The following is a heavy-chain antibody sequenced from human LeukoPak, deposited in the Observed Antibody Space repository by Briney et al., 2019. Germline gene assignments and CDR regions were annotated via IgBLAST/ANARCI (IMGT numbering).Heavy chain of an antibody. Sequence: ASVKVSCKASGYTFTGYYMHWVRQAPGQGLEWMGWINPNSGGTNYAQKFQGRVTMTRDTSISTAYMELSRLRSDDTAVYYCARDRAPGGIVGATDWFDPWGQGTLVTVSS. CDR1: GYTFTGYY. CDR3: ARDRAPGGIVGATDWFDP. V-gene: IGHV1-2*02. D-gene: IGHD1-26*01. CDR2: INPNSGGT. J-gene: IGHJ5*02.